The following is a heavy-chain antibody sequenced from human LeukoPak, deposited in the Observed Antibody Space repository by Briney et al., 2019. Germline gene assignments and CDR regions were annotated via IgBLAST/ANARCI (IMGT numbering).Heavy chain of an antibody. D-gene: IGHD2-15*01. V-gene: IGHV3-30-3*01. CDR3: ARGLEWGSYPAGDAFDI. J-gene: IGHJ3*02. Sequence: GGSLRLSCAASGFTFSSYAMHGVRQAPGKGLEWVAVISYDGSNKYYADSVKGRFTISRDNSKNTPYLQMNSLRAEDTAVYYCARGLEWGSYPAGDAFDIWGQGTMVTVSS. CDR2: ISYDGSNK. CDR1: GFTFSSYA.